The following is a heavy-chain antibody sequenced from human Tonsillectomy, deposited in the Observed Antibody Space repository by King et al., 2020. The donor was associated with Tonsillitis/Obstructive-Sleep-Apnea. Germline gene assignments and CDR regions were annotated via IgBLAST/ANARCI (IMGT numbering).Heavy chain of an antibody. Sequence: QLVQSGAEVKKPGESLKISCKGSGYSFTSYWIGWVRQMPGKGLEWMGIIYPGDSDTRYSPSFQGQVTISADKSISTAYLQWCSLKASDTAMYYCARHPGGYSSGWYRGDFDYWGQGTLVTVSS. J-gene: IGHJ4*02. CDR3: ARHPGGYSSGWYRGDFDY. CDR2: IYPGDSDT. V-gene: IGHV5-51*01. D-gene: IGHD6-19*01. CDR1: GYSFTSYW.